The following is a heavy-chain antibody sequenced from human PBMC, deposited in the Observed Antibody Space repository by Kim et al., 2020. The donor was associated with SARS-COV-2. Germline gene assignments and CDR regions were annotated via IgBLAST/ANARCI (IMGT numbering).Heavy chain of an antibody. CDR1: GDSISSASYY. V-gene: IGHV4-31*03. D-gene: IGHD2-15*01. CDR2: IYYSGST. J-gene: IGHJ5*02. CDR3: ARGGGLGFCSGGSCINWFDP. Sequence: SETLSLTCTVSGDSISSASYYWNLIRQHPGKGLEWIGYIYYSGSTYYNPSLKSRLTISLDTSKNQFSLKLSSVTAADTAVYYCARGGGLGFCSGGSCINWFDPWGQGTLVTVSS.